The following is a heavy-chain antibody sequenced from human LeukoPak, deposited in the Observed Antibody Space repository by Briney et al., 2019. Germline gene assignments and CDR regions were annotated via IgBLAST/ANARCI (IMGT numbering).Heavy chain of an antibody. D-gene: IGHD2-2*01. V-gene: IGHV3-23*01. CDR1: GFTFSSYS. J-gene: IGHJ4*02. Sequence: GGSLRLSCAASGFTFSSYSMNWVRQAPGKGLEWVSAISGSGDDTYYADSVKGRFTISRDNSKNTLYLQMNSLRAEDTAVYYCAKGEGYCSSTSCRYYFDYWGQGTLVTVSS. CDR3: AKGEGYCSSTSCRYYFDY. CDR2: ISGSGDDT.